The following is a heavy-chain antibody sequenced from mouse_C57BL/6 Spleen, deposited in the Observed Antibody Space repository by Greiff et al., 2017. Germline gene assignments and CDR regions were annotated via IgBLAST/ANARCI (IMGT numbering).Heavy chain of an antibody. CDR3: ARGITTVAGYYYAMDY. D-gene: IGHD1-1*01. CDR1: GYTFTGYW. J-gene: IGHJ4*01. CDR2: SLPGSGSP. Sequence: QVQLKQSGAELMKPGASVKLSCKATGYTFTGYWIEWVKQRPGHGLAWIGESLPGSGSPNYNETIKGKATFTAATSSNTAYMQLSSLTTEDSANYYCARGITTVAGYYYAMDYWGQGTSVTVSS. V-gene: IGHV1-9*01.